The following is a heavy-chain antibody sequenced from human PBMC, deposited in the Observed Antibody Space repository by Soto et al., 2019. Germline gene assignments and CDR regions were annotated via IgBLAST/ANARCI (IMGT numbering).Heavy chain of an antibody. J-gene: IGHJ4*02. V-gene: IGHV3-33*01. CDR2: IWYDGSNK. Sequence: QVQLVESGGGVVQPGRSLRLSCAASGFTFSSYGMHWVRQAPGKGLEWVAVIWYDGSNKYYADSVKGRFTISRDNSKNPLYLQMNSLRAEDTAVYYCARGGSTVPDYWGQGTLVTVSS. CDR1: GFTFSSYG. CDR3: ARGGSTVPDY. D-gene: IGHD4-17*01.